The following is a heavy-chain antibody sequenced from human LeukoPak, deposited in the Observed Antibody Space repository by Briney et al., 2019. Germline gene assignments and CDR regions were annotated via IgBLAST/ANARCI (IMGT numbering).Heavy chain of an antibody. V-gene: IGHV3-23*01. Sequence: GGSLRLSCAASGFTFSSYAMSWVRQAPGKGLEWVSAICGSGGGTYYAYSVKGRFTISRDNSKTTLYLQMNSLRDEDTALYYCAKAGIGVVGYFDYWGQGTLVTVSS. CDR2: ICGSGGGT. J-gene: IGHJ4*02. CDR3: AKAGIGVVGYFDY. D-gene: IGHD6-19*01. CDR1: GFTFSSYA.